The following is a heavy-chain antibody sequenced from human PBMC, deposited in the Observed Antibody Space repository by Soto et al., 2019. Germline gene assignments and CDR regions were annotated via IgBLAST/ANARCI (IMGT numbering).Heavy chain of an antibody. CDR1: GFTFSSYA. V-gene: IGHV3-23*01. D-gene: IGHD3-3*01. J-gene: IGHJ4*02. Sequence: GGSLRLSCAASGFTFSSYAMSWVRQAPGKGLEWVSAISGSGGSTYYVDSVKGRFTISRDNSKNTLYLQMNSLRAEDTAVYYCAKALQYSDYDFWSGYYDETVGFDYWGQGTLVTVSS. CDR2: ISGSGGST. CDR3: AKALQYSDYDFWSGYYDETVGFDY.